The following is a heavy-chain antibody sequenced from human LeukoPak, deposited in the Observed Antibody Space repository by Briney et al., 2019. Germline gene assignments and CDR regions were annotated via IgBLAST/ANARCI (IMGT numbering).Heavy chain of an antibody. CDR3: ARVPRGFGEYYMDV. D-gene: IGHD3-10*01. CDR2: ISVYNGNK. Sequence: ASVKVSCEAPGYTFTSYGISWVRQAPGQGLEWKGWISVYNGNKNYAQKFQARLTMTTDTFTSTAYMELRSLRSDDTAVYYCARVPRGFGEYYMDVWGKGTTVTISS. V-gene: IGHV1-18*01. J-gene: IGHJ6*03. CDR1: GYTFTSYG.